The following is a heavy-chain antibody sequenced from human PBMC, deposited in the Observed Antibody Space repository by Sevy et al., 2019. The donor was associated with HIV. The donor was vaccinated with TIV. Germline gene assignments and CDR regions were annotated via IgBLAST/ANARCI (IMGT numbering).Heavy chain of an antibody. J-gene: IGHJ4*02. CDR2: IYSDETT. V-gene: IGHV3-66*01. Sequence: GGSLRLSSAASGFSVNSNYMTWVRQAPGKGLEGVSVIYSDETTYHADSVKDRFTISRDNSKNMLYLQMSSLRAEDTAIYYCAKGYCSGGICYHFDYWGQGTLVTVSS. CDR3: AKGYCSGGICYHFDY. CDR1: GFSVNSNY. D-gene: IGHD2-15*01.